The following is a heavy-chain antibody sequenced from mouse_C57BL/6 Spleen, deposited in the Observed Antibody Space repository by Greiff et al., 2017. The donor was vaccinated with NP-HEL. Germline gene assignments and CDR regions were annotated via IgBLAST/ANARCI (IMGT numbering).Heavy chain of an antibody. J-gene: IGHJ2*01. Sequence: VQLQQSGPELVKPGASVKISCKASGYAFSSSWMNWVKQRPGKGLEWIGRIYPGDGDTNYNGKFKGKATLTADESSSTAYMQLSSLTSEDSAVYFGARTGTEFDYWGQGTTLTVSS. CDR3: ARTGTEFDY. CDR2: IYPGDGDT. V-gene: IGHV1-82*01. CDR1: GYAFSSSW. D-gene: IGHD4-1*01.